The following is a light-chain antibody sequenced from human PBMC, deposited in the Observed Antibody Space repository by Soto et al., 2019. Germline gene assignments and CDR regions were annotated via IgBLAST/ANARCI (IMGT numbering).Light chain of an antibody. Sequence: EIVLTQSPGTLSLFPGQRATLSCRASQTISSTYLAWFQQKPGQAPRLLIYATSTRATGIPDRFSGSGSGTGFTLTISRLEPEDFAVYYCQQYGSPPRTFGQGTKVEIK. CDR3: QQYGSPPRT. J-gene: IGKJ1*01. V-gene: IGKV3-20*01. CDR2: ATS. CDR1: QTISSTY.